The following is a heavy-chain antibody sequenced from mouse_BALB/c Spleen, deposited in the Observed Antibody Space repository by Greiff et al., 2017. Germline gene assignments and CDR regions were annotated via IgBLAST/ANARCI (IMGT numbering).Heavy chain of an antibody. CDR3: AGQYYFDY. J-gene: IGHJ2*01. V-gene: IGHV1S81*02. CDR1: GYTFTSYW. Sequence: VQLQQPGAELVKPGASVKLSCKASGYTFTSYWMHWVKQRPGQGLEWIGEINPSNGRTNYNEKFKSKATLTVDKSSSTAYMQLSSLTSEDSAVYYCAGQYYFDYWGQGTTLTVSS. CDR2: INPSNGRT.